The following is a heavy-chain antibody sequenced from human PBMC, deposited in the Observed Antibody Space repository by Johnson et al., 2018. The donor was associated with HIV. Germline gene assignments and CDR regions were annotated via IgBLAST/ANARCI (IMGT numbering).Heavy chain of an antibody. CDR1: GFGFSRYV. Sequence: QVQLVESGGGVVQPGRSLRASCAASGFGFSRYVMHWVRQAPGTGLEWVPGINWNGGSTGYADSVKVRFPLSRDNSKTTLYLQMNIMRPEDTAVYHCARVRSSVPYHYSNYPLGAFDIWGQGTMVAVSS. J-gene: IGHJ3*02. CDR3: ARVRSSVPYHYSNYPLGAFDI. CDR2: INWNGGST. D-gene: IGHD4-11*01. V-gene: IGHV3-NL1*01.